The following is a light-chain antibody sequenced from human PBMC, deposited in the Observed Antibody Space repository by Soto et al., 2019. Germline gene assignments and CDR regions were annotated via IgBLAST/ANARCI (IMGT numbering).Light chain of an antibody. J-gene: IGKJ4*01. CDR3: MQASQSLFT. CDR1: QSLLQRNGYNY. CDR2: LAS. V-gene: IGKV2-28*01. Sequence: DSVMTQSPLSLPVTPGEPTSISCRSSQSLLQRNGYNYSDWYLQKPGQSPQLLIYLASYRASGIHYRFSGSGSGTDFTPKISRVEAEDVGVYYGMQASQSLFTFGGGTKVEIK.